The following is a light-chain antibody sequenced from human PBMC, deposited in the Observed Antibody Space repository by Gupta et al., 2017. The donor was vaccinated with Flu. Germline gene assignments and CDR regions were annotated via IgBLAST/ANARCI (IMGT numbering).Light chain of an antibody. Sequence: QSALPQPASVSGSPVQAITISSTGTSSDVGGYNYVSWYQQHPGKAPKLMIYEVTDRPSRVSNRFSGSKSGNTASLTISGLQAEDEADYFCASYTTTSTWVFGGGTKLTVL. CDR2: EVT. CDR1: SSDVGGYNY. V-gene: IGLV2-14*01. J-gene: IGLJ3*02. CDR3: ASYTTTSTWV.